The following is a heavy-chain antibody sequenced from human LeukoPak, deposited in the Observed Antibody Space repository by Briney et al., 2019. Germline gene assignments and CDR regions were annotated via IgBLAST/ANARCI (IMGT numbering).Heavy chain of an antibody. Sequence: ASVKVSCKASGYTFTRYYMHWVRQAPGQGLEWMGIINPSGGATSYAQKFQGRVTITADESTSTAYMELSSLRSEDTAVYYCARGRMAGTYVFDSWGQGTLVTVSS. CDR2: INPSGGAT. J-gene: IGHJ4*02. CDR1: GYTFTRYY. V-gene: IGHV1-46*01. D-gene: IGHD6-19*01. CDR3: ARGRMAGTYVFDS.